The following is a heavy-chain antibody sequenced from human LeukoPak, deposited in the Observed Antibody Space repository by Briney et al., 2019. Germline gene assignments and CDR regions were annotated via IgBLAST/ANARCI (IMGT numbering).Heavy chain of an antibody. J-gene: IGHJ5*02. D-gene: IGHD6-19*01. CDR2: IKQDGSEK. CDR3: ARASYSSGWYNWFDP. V-gene: IGHV3-7*01. Sequence: GGSLRLSCAASGFTFSTYWMSWVRQAPGKGLEWVANIKQDGSEKYYVDSVKGRFTISRDNAKNSLYLQMNSLRAEDTAVYYCARASYSSGWYNWFDPWGQGTLVTVSS. CDR1: GFTFSTYW.